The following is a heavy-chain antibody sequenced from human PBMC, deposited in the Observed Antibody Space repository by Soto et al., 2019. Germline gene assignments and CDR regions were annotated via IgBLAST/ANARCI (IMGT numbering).Heavy chain of an antibody. V-gene: IGHV6-1*01. CDR2: TYLRSKWYN. Sequence: QLQQSGPGLVKPSQTLSLTCGISGDSVSSNSATWNWIRQSPSRGLEWLGRTYLRSKWYNEYAVSVKSRIAISTDTSNNHFSLQLRSVTPEDTAVYFCARAAVAFDAFDLWGQGTVVTVSS. CDR3: ARAAVAFDAFDL. D-gene: IGHD2-15*01. J-gene: IGHJ3*01. CDR1: GDSVSSNSAT.